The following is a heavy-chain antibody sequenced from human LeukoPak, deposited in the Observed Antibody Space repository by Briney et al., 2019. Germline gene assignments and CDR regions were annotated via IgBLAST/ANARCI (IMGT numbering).Heavy chain of an antibody. V-gene: IGHV4-34*01. CDR3: ARRRIAAYNWFDP. J-gene: IGHJ5*02. Sequence: SETLSLTCAVYGGSFSGYYWSWIRQPPGKVLEWIGEINHSGSTNYNPPLTSRVTISVDTSKNQFSLKLSSVTAADTAVYYCARRRIAAYNWFDPWGQGTLVTVSS. CDR2: INHSGST. D-gene: IGHD6-6*01. CDR1: GGSFSGYY.